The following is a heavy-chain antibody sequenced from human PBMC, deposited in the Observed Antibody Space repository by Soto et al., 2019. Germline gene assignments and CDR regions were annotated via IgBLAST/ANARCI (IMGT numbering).Heavy chain of an antibody. CDR2: ISAYNGNT. J-gene: IGHJ5*02. CDR1: GYSFTSYG. V-gene: IGHV1-18*01. CDR3: ARAFTIFGVVIDWFDP. Sequence: ASVKVSCKASGYSFTSYGIAWVRQAPGQGPEWMGWISAYNGNTNYAQKLQGRVTMTTDTSTSTAYMELRSLRSDDTAVYYCARAFTIFGVVIDWFDPWGQGTLVTVSS. D-gene: IGHD3-3*01.